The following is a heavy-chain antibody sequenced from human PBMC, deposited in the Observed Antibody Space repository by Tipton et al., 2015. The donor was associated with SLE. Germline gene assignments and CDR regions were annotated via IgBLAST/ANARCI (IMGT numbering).Heavy chain of an antibody. J-gene: IGHJ4*02. Sequence: QLVQSGAEVKKPGASVKVSCKAFGYTFINFGISWVRLAPGRGLEWMGWINPYNGNANYAQTFQGRVTITTDTSTRTAYMELRSLRSDDTAVFYCARDQHPLGDYPMDYWGQGTLVTVSS. D-gene: IGHD4-17*01. CDR2: INPYNGNA. CDR1: GYTFINFG. V-gene: IGHV1-18*01. CDR3: ARDQHPLGDYPMDY.